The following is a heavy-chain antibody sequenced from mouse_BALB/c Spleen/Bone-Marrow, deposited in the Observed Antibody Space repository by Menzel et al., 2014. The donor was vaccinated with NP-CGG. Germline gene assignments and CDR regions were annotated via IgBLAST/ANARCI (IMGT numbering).Heavy chain of an antibody. CDR3: ARKGYGNYHYYAMDY. CDR2: INPSTGYT. J-gene: IGHJ4*01. CDR1: GYTFTSYW. Sequence: QVQLKHSGAELAKPGASVKMSCKASGYTFTSYWMYWIKQRPGQGLEWIGYINPSTGYTEYNQKFKDKATLTADKSSNTAYMQLSSLTSGDSAVYYCARKGYGNYHYYAMDYWGQGTSVTVSS. D-gene: IGHD2-1*01. V-gene: IGHV1-7*01.